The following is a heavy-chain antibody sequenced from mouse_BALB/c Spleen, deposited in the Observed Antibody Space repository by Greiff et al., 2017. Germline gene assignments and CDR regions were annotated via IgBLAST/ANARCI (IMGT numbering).Heavy chain of an antibody. CDR1: GFAFSSYD. J-gene: IGHJ3*01. CDR2: ISSGGGST. Sequence: EVKLVESGGGLVKPGGSLKLSCAASGFAFSSYDMSWVRQTPEKRLEWVAYISSGGGSTYYPDTVKGRFTISRDNAKNTLYLQMSSLKSEDTAMYYCARDPEGAYWGQGTLVTVSA. CDR3: ARDPEGAY. V-gene: IGHV5-12-1*01.